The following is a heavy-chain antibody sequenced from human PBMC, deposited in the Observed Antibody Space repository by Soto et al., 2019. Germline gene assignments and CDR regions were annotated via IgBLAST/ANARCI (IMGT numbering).Heavy chain of an antibody. V-gene: IGHV3-20*01. D-gene: IGHD2-2*01. J-gene: IGHJ3*02. Sequence: PGGSLRLSCAASGFTFDDYGMSWVRQAPGKGLEWVSGINWNGGSTGYADSVKGRFTISRDNAKNSLYLQMNSLRAEDTALYHCARIGYCSSTSCSLGAFDIWGQGTMVTVSS. CDR1: GFTFDDYG. CDR2: INWNGGST. CDR3: ARIGYCSSTSCSLGAFDI.